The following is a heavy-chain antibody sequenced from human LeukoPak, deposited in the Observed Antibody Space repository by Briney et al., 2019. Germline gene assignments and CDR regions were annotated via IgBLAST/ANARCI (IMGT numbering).Heavy chain of an antibody. D-gene: IGHD7-27*01. J-gene: IGHJ6*02. V-gene: IGHV1-18*01. CDR3: ARLPWGYYYYYYGMDV. Sequence: ASVKVSCTASGYTFTSYGISWVRQAPGQGLEWMGWISAYNGNTNYAQKLQGRVTMTTDTSTSTAYMELRSLRSDDTAVYYCARLPWGYYYYYYGMDVWGQGTTVTVSS. CDR2: ISAYNGNT. CDR1: GYTFTSYG.